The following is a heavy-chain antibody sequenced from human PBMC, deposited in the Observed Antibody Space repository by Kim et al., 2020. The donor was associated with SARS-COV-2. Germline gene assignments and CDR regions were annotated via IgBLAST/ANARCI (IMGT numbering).Heavy chain of an antibody. V-gene: IGHV1-18*04. Sequence: ASVKVSCKASGYTFTSYGISWVRQAPGQGLEWMGWISAYNGNTNYAQKLQGRVTMTTDTSTSTAYMELRSLRSDDTAVYYCAREGYSSSWHYNWFDPWGQGTLVTVSS. CDR1: GYTFTSYG. J-gene: IGHJ5*02. D-gene: IGHD6-13*01. CDR2: ISAYNGNT. CDR3: AREGYSSSWHYNWFDP.